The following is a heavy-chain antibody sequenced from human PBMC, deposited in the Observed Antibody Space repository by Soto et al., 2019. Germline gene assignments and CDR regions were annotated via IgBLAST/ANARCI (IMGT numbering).Heavy chain of an antibody. D-gene: IGHD6-6*01. Sequence: VQLQESGEGLVKPSETLSLTCTVSGGSVSSYHWTWIRQSPGKGLEWIGYIDYNGTTDYNPSLKRRVTISVSTSKRPFSLRLTSVTAADTAVYYCAREFFWRSSSSPTYYYYLDVWGKGTTVTVSS. J-gene: IGHJ6*03. CDR2: IDYNGTT. CDR1: GGSVSSYH. CDR3: AREFFWRSSSSPTYYYYLDV. V-gene: IGHV4-59*02.